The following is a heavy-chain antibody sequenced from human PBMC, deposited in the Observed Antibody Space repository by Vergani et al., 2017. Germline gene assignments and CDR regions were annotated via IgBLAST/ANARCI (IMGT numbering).Heavy chain of an antibody. V-gene: IGHV4-61*02. CDR2: IYTSGST. Sequence: QVQLQESGPGLVKPSQTLSLTCTVSGGSISSGSYYWSWIRQPAGKGLEWIGRIYTSGSTNYNPSLKSRVTISVDTSKNQFSLKLSSVTAADTAVYYCARAPYYYDRSGYYPSYYFDYWGQGTLVTVSS. CDR1: GGSISSGSYY. CDR3: ARAPYYYDRSGYYPSYYFDY. J-gene: IGHJ4*02. D-gene: IGHD3-22*01.